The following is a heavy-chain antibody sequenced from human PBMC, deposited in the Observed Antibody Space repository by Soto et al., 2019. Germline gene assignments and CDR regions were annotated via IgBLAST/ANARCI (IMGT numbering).Heavy chain of an antibody. D-gene: IGHD1-26*01. J-gene: IGHJ6*02. V-gene: IGHV3-30*18. CDR1: GFTFSSYG. Sequence: LRLSCAASGFTFSSYGMHWVRQAPGKGLEWVAVISYDGSNKYYADSVKGRFTISRDNSKNTLYLQMNSLRAEDTAVYYCAKDRSNPPYYGMDVWGQGTTVTAP. CDR3: AKDRSNPPYYGMDV. CDR2: ISYDGSNK.